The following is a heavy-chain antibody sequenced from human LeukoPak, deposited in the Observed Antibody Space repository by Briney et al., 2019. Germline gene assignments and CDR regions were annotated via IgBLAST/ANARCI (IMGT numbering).Heavy chain of an antibody. CDR1: GFTFSSYA. D-gene: IGHD1-26*01. CDR2: ISSSSSTI. Sequence: PGGSLRLSCAASGFTFSSYAMSWVRQAPGKGLEWVSYISSSSSTIYYADSVKGRFTISRDNAKNSLYLQMNSLRAEDTAVYYCATSPYGATTDYWGQGTLVTVSS. J-gene: IGHJ4*02. CDR3: ATSPYGATTDY. V-gene: IGHV3-48*01.